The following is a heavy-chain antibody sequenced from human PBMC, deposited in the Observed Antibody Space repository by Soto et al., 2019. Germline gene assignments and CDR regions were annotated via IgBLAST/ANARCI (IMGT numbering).Heavy chain of an antibody. CDR1: GITSTTYA. Sequence: ASVKVSCKASGITSTTYAIHWVRQAPGQGLEWMGWINTGNGNTRYSQRFLGRVSLTTDTSASTASMDLSSLTSEDTAVYYCAKAISGYVTWGQGTLVTVSS. J-gene: IGHJ5*02. CDR2: INTGNGNT. CDR3: AKAISGYVT. D-gene: IGHD5-12*01. V-gene: IGHV1-3*04.